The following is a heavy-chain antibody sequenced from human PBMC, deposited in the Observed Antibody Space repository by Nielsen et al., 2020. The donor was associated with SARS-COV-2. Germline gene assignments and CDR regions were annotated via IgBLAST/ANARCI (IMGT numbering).Heavy chain of an antibody. D-gene: IGHD6-19*01. J-gene: IGHJ4*02. CDR3: ARDGGRSIAVAGTTPY. Sequence: GGSLSLSCAASGFTFSSYSMNWVRQAPGKGLEWVSSIRSSSSYIYYADSVKGRFTISRDNAKNSLYLQMNSLRAEDTAVYYCARDGGRSIAVAGTTPYWGQGTLVTVSS. CDR1: GFTFSSYS. V-gene: IGHV3-21*01. CDR2: IRSSSSYI.